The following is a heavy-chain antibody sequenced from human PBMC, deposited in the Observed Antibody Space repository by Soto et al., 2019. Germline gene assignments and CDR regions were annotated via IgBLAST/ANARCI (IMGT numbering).Heavy chain of an antibody. V-gene: IGHV4-31*03. CDR2: IYYSGST. CDR1: GGSISSGGYY. J-gene: IGHJ4*02. Sequence: SETLSLTCTVSGGSISSGGYYWSWIRQHPGKGLEWIGYIYYSGSTYYNPSLKSRVTISVDTSKNQFSLKLSSVTAADTAVYYCARYRTFGGVIVFDYWGQGTLVTVS. D-gene: IGHD3-16*02. CDR3: ARYRTFGGVIVFDY.